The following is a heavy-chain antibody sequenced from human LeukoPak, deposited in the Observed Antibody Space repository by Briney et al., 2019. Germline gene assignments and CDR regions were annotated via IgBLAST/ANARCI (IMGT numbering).Heavy chain of an antibody. V-gene: IGHV4-61*02. D-gene: IGHD5-12*01. Sequence: SETLSLTCTVSGGSISSGSYYWTWIRQPAGKGLEWIGRIYTRGSTNYNPSLKSRVTISVDTSKNQFSLKLSSVTAADTAVYYCARSGAYGYYYYYYYMDVWGKGTTVTVSS. CDR3: ARSGAYGYYYYYYYMDV. CDR2: IYTRGST. J-gene: IGHJ6*03. CDR1: GGSISSGSYY.